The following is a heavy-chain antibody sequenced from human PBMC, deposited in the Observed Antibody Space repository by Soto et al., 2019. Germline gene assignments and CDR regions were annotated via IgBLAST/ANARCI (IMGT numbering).Heavy chain of an antibody. CDR2: IIPIFGTA. D-gene: IGHD3-22*01. CDR1: GGTFSSYA. Sequence: SVKVSCKASGGTFSSYAISWVRQAPGEGLEWMGGIIPIFGTANYAQKFQGRVTITADESTSTAYMELSSLRSEDTAVYYCARVYYYDSSGYYRHYYYYYGMDVWGQGTTVTVSS. J-gene: IGHJ6*02. CDR3: ARVYYYDSSGYYRHYYYYYGMDV. V-gene: IGHV1-69*13.